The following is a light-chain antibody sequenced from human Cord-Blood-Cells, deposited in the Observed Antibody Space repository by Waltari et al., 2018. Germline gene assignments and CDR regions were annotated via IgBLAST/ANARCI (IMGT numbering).Light chain of an antibody. CDR3: SSYTSSSTGV. CDR2: EVS. Sequence: QSALTQPASVSGSPGQSITLSCTGTSSDVGGYNYFSWYQQHPGKAPKLMICEVSNRPSGVCNRFSGSKAGNTASLTISGLRAEDEADYYRSSYTSSSTGVFCGRTKLTVL. J-gene: IGLJ3*02. CDR1: SSDVGGYNY. V-gene: IGLV2-14*01.